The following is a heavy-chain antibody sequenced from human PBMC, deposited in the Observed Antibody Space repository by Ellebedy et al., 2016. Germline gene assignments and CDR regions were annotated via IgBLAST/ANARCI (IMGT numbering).Heavy chain of an antibody. J-gene: IGHJ4*02. Sequence: GGSLRLXXAASGFTFSSYGMHWVRQAPGKGLEWVAVISYDGSNKYYADSVKGRFTISRDNSKNTLYLQMNSLRAEDTAVYYCAKAIQLWYSEPFDYWGQGTLVTVSS. V-gene: IGHV3-30*18. D-gene: IGHD5-18*01. CDR1: GFTFSSYG. CDR3: AKAIQLWYSEPFDY. CDR2: ISYDGSNK.